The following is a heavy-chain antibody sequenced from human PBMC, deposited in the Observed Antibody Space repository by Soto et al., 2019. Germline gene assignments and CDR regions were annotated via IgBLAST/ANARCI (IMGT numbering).Heavy chain of an antibody. CDR3: ASSSIAAAGPFDY. Sequence: QVQLVQSGDEVKQPGASVKVSCKASGSTITAYGISWVRQAPGQGLEWMAWISSHNGNTYYAQNLQGRVTMTTDTSTSTAYMELRSLRSDDTAVYYWASSSIAAAGPFDYWGQGALVTVSS. CDR2: ISSHNGNT. D-gene: IGHD6-13*01. V-gene: IGHV1-18*01. J-gene: IGHJ4*02. CDR1: GSTITAYG.